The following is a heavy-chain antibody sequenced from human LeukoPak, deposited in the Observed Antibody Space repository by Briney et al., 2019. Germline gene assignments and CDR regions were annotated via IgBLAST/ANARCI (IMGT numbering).Heavy chain of an antibody. CDR1: GGSFSGYY. V-gene: IGHV4-34*01. D-gene: IGHD2-2*02. Sequence: SETLSLTCAVYGGSFSGYYWSWIRQPPGKGLEWIGEINHSGSTNYNPSLKSRVTISVDTSKNQFSLKLSSVTAADTAVYYCARIRGYQLLYQREYYYYGMDVWGQGTTVTVSS. CDR2: INHSGST. CDR3: ARIRGYQLLYQREYYYYGMDV. J-gene: IGHJ6*02.